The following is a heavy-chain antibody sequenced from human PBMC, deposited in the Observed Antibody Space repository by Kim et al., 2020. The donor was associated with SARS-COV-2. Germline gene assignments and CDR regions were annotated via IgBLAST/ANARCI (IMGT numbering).Heavy chain of an antibody. D-gene: IGHD2-21*01. CDR3: ARHCGLSESSNFEH. V-gene: IGHV3-11*03. CDR1: GFAFNEYY. Sequence: GGSLRLSCGASGFAFNEYYMSWIRQSPGKGPEWLTDVSHSGTYTGYAASVKGRFTISRDNPKNTLYVQMNSLRADDTAVYYCARHCGLSESSNFEHWGEGPGVTVSS. CDR2: VSHSGTYT. J-gene: IGHJ4*02.